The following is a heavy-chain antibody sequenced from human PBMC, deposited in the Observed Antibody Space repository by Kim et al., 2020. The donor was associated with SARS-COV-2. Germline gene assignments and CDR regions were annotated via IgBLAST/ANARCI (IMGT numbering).Heavy chain of an antibody. CDR3: ARDLLGVLLWFGEFTV. V-gene: IGHV4-39*07. J-gene: IGHJ4*02. D-gene: IGHD3-10*01. Sequence: SLQSRVTISVDTSKNQVSLKLSSVTAADTAVYYCARDLLGVLLWFGEFTVWGQGTLVTVSS.